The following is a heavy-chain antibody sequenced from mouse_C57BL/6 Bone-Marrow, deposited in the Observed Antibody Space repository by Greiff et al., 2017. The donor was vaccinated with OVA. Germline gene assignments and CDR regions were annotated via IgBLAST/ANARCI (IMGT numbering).Heavy chain of an antibody. V-gene: IGHV1-4*01. CDR3: AREYGNWFAY. CDR2: INPSSGYT. J-gene: IGHJ3*01. CDR1: GYTFTSYT. D-gene: IGHD2-10*02. Sequence: QVQLKESGAELARPGASVKMSCKASGYTFTSYTMHWVKQRPGQGLEWIGYINPSSGYTKYNQKFKDEATLTADKSSSTAYMQLSSLTSEDSAVYYGAREYGNWFAYWGQGTLVTVSA.